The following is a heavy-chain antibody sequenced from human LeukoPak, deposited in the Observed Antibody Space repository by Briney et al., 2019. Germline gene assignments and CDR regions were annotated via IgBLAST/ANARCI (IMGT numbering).Heavy chain of an antibody. J-gene: IGHJ5*02. Sequence: SETLSLTCTVSGDSINNYYWSWIRQPPGKGLEWIGYVYYMGNTNYNPSLKSRVTISVNTSNNQFSLNLTSVTAADTAIYYCARGATTSGTNYFDPWGQGTLVTVSS. V-gene: IGHV4-59*01. CDR1: GDSINNYY. D-gene: IGHD1/OR15-1a*01. CDR2: VYYMGNT. CDR3: ARGATTSGTNYFDP.